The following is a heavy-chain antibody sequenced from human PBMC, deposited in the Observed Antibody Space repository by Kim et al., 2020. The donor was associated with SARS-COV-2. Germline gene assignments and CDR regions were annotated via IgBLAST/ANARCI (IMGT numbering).Heavy chain of an antibody. CDR2: ISGSGGST. J-gene: IGHJ4*02. V-gene: IGHV3-23*01. CDR3: AKDSRGRSSSGIFDY. Sequence: GGSLRLSCAASGFTFSSYAMSWVRQAPGKGLEWVSAISGSGGSTYYADSVKGRFTISRDNSKNTLYLQMNSLRAEDTAVYYCAKDSRGRSSSGIFDYWGQGTLVTVSS. CDR1: GFTFSSYA. D-gene: IGHD6-6*01.